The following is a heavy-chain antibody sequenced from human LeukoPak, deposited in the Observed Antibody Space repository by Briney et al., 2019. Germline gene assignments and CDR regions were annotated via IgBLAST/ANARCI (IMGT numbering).Heavy chain of an antibody. CDR2: IWYDGSNK. CDR1: GFTFSSYA. D-gene: IGHD3-9*01. CDR3: ARSYDILTGLDY. J-gene: IGHJ4*02. V-gene: IGHV3-33*08. Sequence: GGSLRLSCAASGFTFSSYAMSWVRQAPGKGLEWVAVIWYDGSNKYYADSVKGRFTISRDNSKNTLYLQMNSLRAEDTAVYYCARSYDILTGLDYWGQGTLVTVSS.